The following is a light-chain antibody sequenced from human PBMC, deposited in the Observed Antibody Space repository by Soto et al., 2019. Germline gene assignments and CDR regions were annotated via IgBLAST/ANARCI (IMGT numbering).Light chain of an antibody. V-gene: IGLV2-8*01. CDR1: SSDVGGYKH. CDR2: DVT. Sequence: QSVLTQPPSTSGSPGQSVTISCTGTSSDVGGYKHVSWYQQQPGKAPKLLIYDVTRRPSGVPDRFSASKSGNTASLTVSGLQAEDEAEYYCGSYAGSNNWVFGGGTKLTVL. J-gene: IGLJ3*02. CDR3: GSYAGSNNWV.